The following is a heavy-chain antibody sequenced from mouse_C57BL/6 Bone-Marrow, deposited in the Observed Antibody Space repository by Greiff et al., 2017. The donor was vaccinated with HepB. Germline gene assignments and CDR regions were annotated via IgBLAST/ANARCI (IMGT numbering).Heavy chain of an antibody. V-gene: IGHV1-59*01. J-gene: IGHJ4*01. D-gene: IGHD2-10*01. CDR1: GYTFTSYW. CDR2: IDPSDSYT. Sequence: QVQLQQPGAELVRPGPSVKLSCKASGYTFTSYWMHWVKQRPGQGLEWIGVIDPSDSYTNYNQKFKGKATLTVDTSSSTAYMQLSSLTSEDSAVYYCARCLLCFMDYWGQGTSVTDSS. CDR3: ARCLLCFMDY.